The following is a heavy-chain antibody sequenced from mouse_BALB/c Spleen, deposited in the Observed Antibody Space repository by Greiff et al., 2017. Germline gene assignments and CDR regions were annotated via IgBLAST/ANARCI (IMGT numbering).Heavy chain of an antibody. CDR2: IDPSDSYT. V-gene: IGHV1-69*02. CDR1: GYTFTSYW. J-gene: IGHJ2*01. Sequence: QVQLQQPGAELVKPGASVKLSCKASGYTFTSYWMHWVKQRPGQGLEWIGEIDPSDSYTNYNQKFKGKATLTVDKSSSTAYMQLSSLTSEDSAVYYCARRGVYRSFFDYWGQGTTLTVSS. D-gene: IGHD2-14*01. CDR3: ARRGVYRSFFDY.